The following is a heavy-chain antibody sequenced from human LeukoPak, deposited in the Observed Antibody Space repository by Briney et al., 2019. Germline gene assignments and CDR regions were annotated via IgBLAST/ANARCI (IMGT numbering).Heavy chain of an antibody. CDR1: GFTFSSYA. J-gene: IGHJ4*02. CDR3: ARDTYDSGGYSYGIY. CDR2: IWYDGSKK. V-gene: IGHV3-33*08. D-gene: IGHD3-22*01. Sequence: PGGSLRLSCAASGFTFSSYAMSWVRQAPGKGLEWVADIWYDGSKKYYADSVKGRFSISRDNSKNTLYLQMNSLRAEDTAVYYCARDTYDSGGYSYGIYWGQGTLVTVSS.